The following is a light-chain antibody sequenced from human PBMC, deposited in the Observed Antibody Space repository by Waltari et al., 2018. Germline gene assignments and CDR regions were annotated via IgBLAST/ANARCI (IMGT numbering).Light chain of an antibody. V-gene: IGKV1-17*03. J-gene: IGKJ2*03. CDR2: GTS. CDR3: QHHNSHPYS. CDR1: QTIYSY. Sequence: DIQMTQSPSSLSASVGDRVTITCRASQTIYSYLAWYQQKPGKVPKLLIYGTSSLESGVPSRFSGSGSGTEFTLTINSLQPEDFATYYCQHHNSHPYSFGQGTKVEIK.